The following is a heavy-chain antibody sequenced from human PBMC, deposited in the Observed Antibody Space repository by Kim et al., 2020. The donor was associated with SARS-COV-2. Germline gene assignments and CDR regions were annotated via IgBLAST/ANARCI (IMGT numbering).Heavy chain of an antibody. J-gene: IGHJ6*02. CDR2: FDPEDGET. D-gene: IGHD3-3*01. V-gene: IGHV1-24*01. Sequence: ASVKVSCKVSGYTLTELSMHWVRQAPGKGLEWMGGFDPEDGETIYAQKFQGSVTMTEDTSTDTAYMELSSLRSEYTAVYYCATSSVLRFLDWFSYSNRPNYYYYGMDVWGQLTTVTVSS. CDR1: GYTLTELS. CDR3: ATSSVLRFLDWFSYSNRPNYYYYGMDV.